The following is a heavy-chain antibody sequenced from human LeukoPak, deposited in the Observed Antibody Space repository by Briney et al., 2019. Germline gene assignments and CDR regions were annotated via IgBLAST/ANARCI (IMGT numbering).Heavy chain of an antibody. Sequence: SETLSLTCTVSGGSISSYYWSWIRQPPVKGLEWIGEINHSASTDYNPSLKSRVTISVDTSKNQFSLKLSSVTAADTAVYYCARGPSVYYYYGMDVWGQGTTVTVSS. CDR1: GGSISSYY. CDR3: ARGPSVYYYYGMDV. J-gene: IGHJ6*02. CDR2: INHSAST. V-gene: IGHV4-34*01.